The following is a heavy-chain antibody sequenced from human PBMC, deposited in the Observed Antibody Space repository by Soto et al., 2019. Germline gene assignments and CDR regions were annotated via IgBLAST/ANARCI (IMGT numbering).Heavy chain of an antibody. Sequence: ASVKVSCKASGYSFTDYHIHWVRQAPGQGLEWLGRINPKSGGTSTAQKFQGWVTMTTDTSISTASMELTRLTSDDTAIYYCARGDSTDCSNGVCSYFYNHDMDVWGQGTTVTVSS. D-gene: IGHD2-8*01. CDR1: GYSFTDYH. V-gene: IGHV1-2*04. CDR2: INPKSGGT. CDR3: ARGDSTDCSNGVCSYFYNHDMDV. J-gene: IGHJ6*02.